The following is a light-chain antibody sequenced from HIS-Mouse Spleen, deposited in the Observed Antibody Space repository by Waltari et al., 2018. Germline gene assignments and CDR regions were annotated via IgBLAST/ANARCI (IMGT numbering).Light chain of an antibody. CDR2: GKN. J-gene: IGLJ2*01. CDR3: NSRDSSGNHVV. V-gene: IGLV3-19*01. CDR1: SLRSYY. Sequence: SSELTQDPAVSVALGQTVRITCQGDSLRSYYASWYQQKPGQAPVLFIYGKNNRPSGIPDRFSGSSSGNTASLTITRAQAEDEADYYCNSRDSSGNHVVFGGGTKLTVL.